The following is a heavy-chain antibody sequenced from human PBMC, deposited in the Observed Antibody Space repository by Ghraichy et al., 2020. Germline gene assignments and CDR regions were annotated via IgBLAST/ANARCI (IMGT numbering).Heavy chain of an antibody. CDR1: GFTFDDYA. Sequence: LTCAASGFTFDDYAMHWVRQAPGKGLEWVSLISGDGGSTYYADSVKGRFTISRDNSKNSLYLQMNSLRTEDTALYYCAKVWRYYSSSPVDYWGQGTLVTVSS. D-gene: IGHD6-6*01. J-gene: IGHJ4*02. V-gene: IGHV3-43*02. CDR2: ISGDGGST. CDR3: AKVWRYYSSSPVDY.